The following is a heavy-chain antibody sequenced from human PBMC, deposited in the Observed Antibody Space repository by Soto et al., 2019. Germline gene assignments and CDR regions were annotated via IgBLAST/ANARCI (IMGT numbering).Heavy chain of an antibody. CDR1: GYSFTSYW. V-gene: IGHV5-10-1*01. D-gene: IGHD3-9*01. CDR2: FDPSDSYT. Sequence: GESLKISCKGSGYSFTSYWISWVRQMPGKVLEWMGRFDPSDSYTNYSPSFQGHVTISADKSISTAYLQWSSLKASDTAMYYCASPSGAYYDILTGYYSRGSEGGSYYGMDVWGQGXTVTVSS. J-gene: IGHJ6*02. CDR3: ASPSGAYYDILTGYYSRGSEGGSYYGMDV.